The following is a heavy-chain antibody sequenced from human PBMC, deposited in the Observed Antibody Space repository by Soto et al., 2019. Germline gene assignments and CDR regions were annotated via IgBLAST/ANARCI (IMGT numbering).Heavy chain of an antibody. D-gene: IGHD6-19*01. Sequence: QVQLQESGPGLVKPSQTLSLTCTVSGGSISSGGYYWSWIRQHPGKGLEWIGYLYYSGSTYYTPPINGRVTISVDPSTNEFSLKLSSVTDADTAVYYCASALGSGWYIFDYWGQGTLVTVSS. J-gene: IGHJ4*02. CDR1: GGSISSGGYY. CDR2: LYYSGST. CDR3: ASALGSGWYIFDY. V-gene: IGHV4-31*03.